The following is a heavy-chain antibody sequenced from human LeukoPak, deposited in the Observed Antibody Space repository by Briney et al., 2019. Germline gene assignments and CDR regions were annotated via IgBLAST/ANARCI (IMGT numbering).Heavy chain of an antibody. Sequence: SETLPLTCTVSGGSIGSYYWSWIRQPPGKGLEWIGYIYYSGSTNYNPSLKSRVTISVDTSKNQFSLKLSSVTAADTAVYYCASHFGGMDVWGQGTTVTVSS. J-gene: IGHJ6*02. CDR3: ASHFGGMDV. CDR2: IYYSGST. CDR1: GGSIGSYY. D-gene: IGHD3-10*01. V-gene: IGHV4-59*01.